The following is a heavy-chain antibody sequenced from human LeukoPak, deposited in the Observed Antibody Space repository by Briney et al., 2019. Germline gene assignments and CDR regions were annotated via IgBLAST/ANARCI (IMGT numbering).Heavy chain of an antibody. CDR2: IYHSGST. V-gene: IGHV4-30-2*01. D-gene: IGHD5-12*01. CDR1: GGSISSGGYS. Sequence: SETLSLTCAVSGGSISSGGYSWSWIRQPPGKGLEWIGYIYHSGSTYYNPSLKSRVTISVDRSNNQFSLKLSSVTAADTAVYYCARGGYSGYGDLDYWGQGTLVTVSS. CDR3: ARGGYSGYGDLDY. J-gene: IGHJ4*02.